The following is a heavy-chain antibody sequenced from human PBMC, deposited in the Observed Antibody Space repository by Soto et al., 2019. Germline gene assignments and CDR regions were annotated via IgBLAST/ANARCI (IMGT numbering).Heavy chain of an antibody. V-gene: IGHV4-59*01. CDR3: ARGGDDFWSGYYGSHAFDI. CDR2: IYYSGST. D-gene: IGHD3-3*01. J-gene: IGHJ3*02. CDR1: GGSISSYY. Sequence: SETLSLTCTVSGGSISSYYWSWIRQPPGKGLEWIGYIYYSGSTNYNPSLKSRVTISVDTSKNQFSLKLSSVTAADTAVYYCARGGDDFWSGYYGSHAFDIWGQGTMVT.